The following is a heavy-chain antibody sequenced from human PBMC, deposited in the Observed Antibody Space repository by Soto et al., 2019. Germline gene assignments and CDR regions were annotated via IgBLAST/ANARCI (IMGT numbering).Heavy chain of an antibody. CDR2: INPSGGST. CDR1: GYTFTSYY. Sequence: QVQLVQSGAEVKKPGASVKVSCKASGYTFTSYYMHWVRQAPGQGLEWMGIINPSGGSTSYAQKFQGRVTMTRDTSTSTVYMELSSLRSEDTAVYYCVRASRRGYSSGWGFDYWGQGTLVTVSS. D-gene: IGHD6-19*01. V-gene: IGHV1-46*01. J-gene: IGHJ4*02. CDR3: VRASRRGYSSGWGFDY.